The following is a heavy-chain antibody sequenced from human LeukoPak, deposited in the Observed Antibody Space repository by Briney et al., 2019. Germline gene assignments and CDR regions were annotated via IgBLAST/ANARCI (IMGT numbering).Heavy chain of an antibody. CDR2: INPNSGGT. CDR3: ARGTDSSWYYYYYMDV. Sequence: ASVKVSCKASGYTFTGYYMHWVRQAPGQRLEWMGWINPNSGGTNYAQKFQGRVTMTRDTSISTAYMELSRLRSDDTAVYYCARGTDSSWYYYYYMDVWGKGTTVTISS. V-gene: IGHV1-2*02. CDR1: GYTFTGYY. J-gene: IGHJ6*03. D-gene: IGHD6-13*01.